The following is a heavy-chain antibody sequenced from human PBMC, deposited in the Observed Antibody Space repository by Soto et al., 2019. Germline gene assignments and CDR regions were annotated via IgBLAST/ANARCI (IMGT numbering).Heavy chain of an antibody. CDR3: ATESNSRELLIRPNFDS. V-gene: IGHV1-18*03. Sequence: ASVKVSCKASHYTFTTYPITWVLQAPGQGVEWVGWIGPNSGNTNYAQKFQGRLTLTQDTSTDTAYMELSNLRSDDMAVYYCATESNSRELLIRPNFDSWGRGTLVTVSS. J-gene: IGHJ4*02. CDR2: IGPNSGNT. CDR1: HYTFTTYP. D-gene: IGHD3-10*01.